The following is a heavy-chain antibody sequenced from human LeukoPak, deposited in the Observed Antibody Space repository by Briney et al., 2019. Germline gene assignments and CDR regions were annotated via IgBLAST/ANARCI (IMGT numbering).Heavy chain of an antibody. J-gene: IGHJ4*02. CDR1: GDTITDY. CDR3: ARHRPDLWSGYSPFGY. Sequence: SETLSLTCTVSGDTITDYWGWIRQPAGKGLEWIGRIHASGSTKYNPALKSRVTISVDNSKNQFSLKLNSVTAADTAVYYCARHRPDLWSGYSPFGYWGQGTLVTVSS. CDR2: IHASGST. V-gene: IGHV4-4*07. D-gene: IGHD3-3*01.